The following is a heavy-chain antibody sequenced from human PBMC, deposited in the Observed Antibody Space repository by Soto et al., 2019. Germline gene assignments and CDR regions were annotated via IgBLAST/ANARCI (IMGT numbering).Heavy chain of an antibody. D-gene: IGHD2-21*01. CDR1: GGTFSSFA. Sequence: ASVKVSCKTSGGTFSSFAISWVRQAPGQGLEYMGRIIPLLGIEKYAQTFQGRLTITADKSTSIAYMELSSLRSDDTAVYYCATLPPRIVVALLPIPSWGQGIQVTVSS. J-gene: IGHJ5*02. CDR3: ATLPPRIVVALLPIPS. V-gene: IGHV1-69*04. CDR2: IIPLLGIE.